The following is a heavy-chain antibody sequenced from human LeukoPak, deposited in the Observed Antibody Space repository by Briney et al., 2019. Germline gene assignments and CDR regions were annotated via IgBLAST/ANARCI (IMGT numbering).Heavy chain of an antibody. V-gene: IGHV1-18*01. Sequence: GASVKVSCKASGYTFTSYGISWVRQAPGQGLEWMGWISAYNGNTNYAQKFQGTVTMTTDTSTSTAYLELTSLRSDDTAVYYCARDTSSDLNTPSSLFDYWGQGALVTVSS. CDR1: GYTFTSYG. D-gene: IGHD1/OR15-1a*01. CDR2: ISAYNGNT. J-gene: IGHJ4*02. CDR3: ARDTSSDLNTPSSLFDY.